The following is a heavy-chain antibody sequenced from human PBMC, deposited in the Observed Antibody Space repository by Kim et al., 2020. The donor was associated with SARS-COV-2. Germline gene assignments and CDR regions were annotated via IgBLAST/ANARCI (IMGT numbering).Heavy chain of an antibody. D-gene: IGHD6-13*01. J-gene: IGHJ5*02. Sequence: LKSRVTISVDTSKNQFSLKLSSVTAADTAVYYCARDLIAAAGTREGWFDPWGQGTLVTVSS. V-gene: IGHV4-31*02. CDR3: ARDLIAAAGTREGWFDP.